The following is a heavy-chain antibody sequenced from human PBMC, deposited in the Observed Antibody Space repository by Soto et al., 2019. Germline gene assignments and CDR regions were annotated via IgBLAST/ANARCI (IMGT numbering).Heavy chain of an antibody. CDR1: GFTFSNSA. CDR3: LKANRGNWAERAAFDI. Sequence: GGSLRLSCSASGFTFSNSAMHWVRQAPGKGLEYVSAISSNGGRTYYADSVNGRFTISRDNSKNTLYLQMSSLRAEDTAVYYWLKANRGNWAERAAFDIWGQGTMVTVSS. V-gene: IGHV3-64D*08. D-gene: IGHD7-27*01. CDR2: ISSNGGRT. J-gene: IGHJ3*02.